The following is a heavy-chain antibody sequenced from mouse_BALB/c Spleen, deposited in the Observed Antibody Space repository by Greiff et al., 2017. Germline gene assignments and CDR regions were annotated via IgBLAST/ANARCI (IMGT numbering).Heavy chain of an antibody. Sequence: QVQLKQSGPGLVAPSQSPSITCTVSGFSLTSYGVHWVRQPPGKGLEWLGVIWAGGSTNYNSALMSRLSISKDNSKSQVFLKMNSLQTDDTAMYYCASSNWDWFAYWGQGTLVTVSA. CDR2: IWAGGST. V-gene: IGHV2-9*02. CDR1: GFSLTSYG. D-gene: IGHD4-1*01. J-gene: IGHJ3*01. CDR3: ASSNWDWFAY.